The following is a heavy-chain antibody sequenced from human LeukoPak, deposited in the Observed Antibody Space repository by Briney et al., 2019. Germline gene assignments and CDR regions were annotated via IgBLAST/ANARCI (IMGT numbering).Heavy chain of an antibody. Sequence: GGSLRLPCAASGFIFSNYAMQWVRQAPGMGLEWVAFIRYDGGNTYYADSVKGRFTISRDNSKNTMYIQMNSLNAEDTAVYYCAKDEVVPGYYYTDVWGRGTTVTISS. CDR1: GFIFSNYA. CDR2: IRYDGGNT. J-gene: IGHJ6*03. D-gene: IGHD2-2*01. CDR3: AKDEVVPGYYYTDV. V-gene: IGHV3-30*02.